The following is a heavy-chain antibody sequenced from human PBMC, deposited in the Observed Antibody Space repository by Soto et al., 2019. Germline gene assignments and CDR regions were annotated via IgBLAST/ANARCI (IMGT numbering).Heavy chain of an antibody. Sequence: PGGSLRLSCETSGISFSVYGLHCVRQAPGKGLEWVAVISYDGSRRFYAASVEGRFTISRDNSKAILYLQMNSLRAEDTAVSYCAAGAEGATEGHGGQGTLVTVSS. CDR1: GISFSVYG. J-gene: IGHJ4*02. CDR3: AAGAEGATEGH. CDR2: ISYDGSRR. V-gene: IGHV3-33*01. D-gene: IGHD2-15*01.